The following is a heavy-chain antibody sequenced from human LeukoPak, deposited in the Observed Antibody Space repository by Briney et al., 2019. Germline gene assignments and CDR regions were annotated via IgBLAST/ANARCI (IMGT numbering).Heavy chain of an antibody. V-gene: IGHV4-30-4*08. CDR1: GGSISSGDSY. CDR3: ARENTGYSDYLPFDY. J-gene: IGHJ4*02. D-gene: IGHD4-11*01. CDR2: IYYSGST. Sequence: PSQTLSLTCTVSGGSISSGDSYWTWIRQPPGKGLEWIRYIYYSGSTYSNPSLKSRVTIPIDTSKNQFSLNLNSVTAADTAVYYCARENTGYSDYLPFDYWGQGTLVTVSS.